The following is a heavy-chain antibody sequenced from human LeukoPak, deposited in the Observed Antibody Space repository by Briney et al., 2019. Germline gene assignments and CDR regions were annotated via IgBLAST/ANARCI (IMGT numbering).Heavy chain of an antibody. CDR3: ARDYGSGSYSSEFDY. CDR1: GYTFTGYY. D-gene: IGHD3-10*01. V-gene: IGHV1-2*02. CDR2: INPNSGAT. J-gene: IGHJ4*02. Sequence: ASVKVSCKASGYTFTGYYMNWVRQAPGQGLEWMGWINPNSGATSYAQKFQGRVTMTRDTSISTTYMELSRLRSDDTAVYYCARDYGSGSYSSEFDYWGQGTLVTVSS.